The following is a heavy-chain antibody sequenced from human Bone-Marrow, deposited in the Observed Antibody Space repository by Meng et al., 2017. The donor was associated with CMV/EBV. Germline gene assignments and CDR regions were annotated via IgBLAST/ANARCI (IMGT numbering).Heavy chain of an antibody. CDR2: VYYTGSS. Sequence: ESLKISCTISGVSMISSGHYWGWIRQPPGKGLEWIGSVYYTGSSHYNPSLKSRVTILVDTSKNQFSLKLSSLTAADTAMYYCARDPVGAASGAFDIWGQGTMVTVSS. J-gene: IGHJ3*02. CDR1: GVSMISSGHY. CDR3: ARDPVGAASGAFDI. D-gene: IGHD2-15*01. V-gene: IGHV4-39*07.